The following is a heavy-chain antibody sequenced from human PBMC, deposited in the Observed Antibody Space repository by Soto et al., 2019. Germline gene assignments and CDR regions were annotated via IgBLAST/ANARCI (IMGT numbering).Heavy chain of an antibody. CDR2: ISGSGDST. J-gene: IGHJ4*02. CDR1: GSPFTPFA. Sequence: EVQLLDSGGGLVQPGGSLNPSFAAPGSPFTPFAMAWVPQVPGKGLEWFSTISGSGDSTYYANSVKGRFTISRDNSRNTLDLQMNSLRAEDTAVYYCAKGGEGSCSKTSCLYFSDYWGQGTLVTVSS. CDR3: AKGGEGSCSKTSCLYFSDY. D-gene: IGHD2-2*01. V-gene: IGHV3-23*01.